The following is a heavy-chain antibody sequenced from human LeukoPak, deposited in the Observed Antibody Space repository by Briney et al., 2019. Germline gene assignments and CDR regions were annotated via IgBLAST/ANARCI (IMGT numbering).Heavy chain of an antibody. CDR2: IYSGGST. CDR1: GFTVSSNY. CDR3: ARDVGFSGYYYYFDY. D-gene: IGHD3-22*01. Sequence: GGSLRLSCSASGFTVSSNYMNWVRQAPGKGLEWVSGIYSGGSTYYADSVKGRFAISRDNSKNTLYLQMNSLRAEDTAVYYCARDVGFSGYYYYFDYWGQGTLVTVSS. V-gene: IGHV3-53*01. J-gene: IGHJ4*02.